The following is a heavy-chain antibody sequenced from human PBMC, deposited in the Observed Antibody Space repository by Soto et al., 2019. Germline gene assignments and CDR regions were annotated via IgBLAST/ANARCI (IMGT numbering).Heavy chain of an antibody. Sequence: QGQLVESGGGLVQPGRSLRLSCEGSGFAFSKYGMHWVRQAPGKGLEWVAVMSSDGGNEYYADSGKGRFTISRDNSNSTLYLQMSSLRPEDTAVYYCAKVGHIAVVTAWFDYWGQGTVVTVSS. CDR1: GFAFSKYG. CDR3: AKVGHIAVVTAWFDY. V-gene: IGHV3-30*18. D-gene: IGHD2-21*02. CDR2: MSSDGGNE. J-gene: IGHJ4*02.